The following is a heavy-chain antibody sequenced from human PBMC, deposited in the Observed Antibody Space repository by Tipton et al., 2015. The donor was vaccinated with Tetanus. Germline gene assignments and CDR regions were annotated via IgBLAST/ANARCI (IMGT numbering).Heavy chain of an antibody. Sequence: TLSLTCSVSGVSISDTSFYWAWIRQPPGKGLEWIGSIYDSGSVYYNPSLKSRVTISVDTSKNQFSLKLGSVTAADTAVYYCARGHLYMRSWDYDKGEFDPWGQGTLVTVSS. CDR2: IYDSGSV. CDR3: ARGHLYMRSWDYDKGEFDP. J-gene: IGHJ5*02. V-gene: IGHV4-39*01. CDR1: GVSISDTSFY. D-gene: IGHD3-22*01.